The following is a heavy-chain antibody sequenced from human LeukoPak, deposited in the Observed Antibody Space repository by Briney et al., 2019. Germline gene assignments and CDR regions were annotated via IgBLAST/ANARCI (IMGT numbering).Heavy chain of an antibody. J-gene: IGHJ4*02. CDR1: GITFSKVW. D-gene: IGHD2-8*01. CDR3: TTELRHTGAIDY. V-gene: IGHV3-15*01. Sequence: GGSLRLSCAASGITFSKVWMSWVRQAPGKGLEWVGRIKSKTDGGTTDYAAPVKGRFTISRDDSKNTLYLQMNSLKTEDTAVYYCTTELRHTGAIDYWGQGTLVTVSS. CDR2: IKSKTDGGTT.